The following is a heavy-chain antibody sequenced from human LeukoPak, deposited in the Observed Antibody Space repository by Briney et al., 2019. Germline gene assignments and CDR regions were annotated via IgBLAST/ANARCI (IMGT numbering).Heavy chain of an antibody. CDR2: INPYNDNT. Sequence: ASVKVSCKASGYTFATYGISWVRQAPGQGLEWMGWINPYNDNTDYAQNIQGRVTMTTDTSSSTAYMELRSLRSDDTAVYYCARDLLRYCSGGRCKYKYYGMDVWGQGTTVIVSS. J-gene: IGHJ6*02. CDR1: GYTFATYG. CDR3: ARDLLRYCSGGRCKYKYYGMDV. D-gene: IGHD2-15*01. V-gene: IGHV1-18*01.